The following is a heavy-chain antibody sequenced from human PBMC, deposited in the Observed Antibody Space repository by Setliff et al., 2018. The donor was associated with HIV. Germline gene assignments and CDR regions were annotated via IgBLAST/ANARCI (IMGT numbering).Heavy chain of an antibody. D-gene: IGHD1-1*01. V-gene: IGHV1-24*01. Sequence: ASVKVSCKVSGYTLTELSMHWVRQASGKGFEWMGRFDPEDGDTLYAHKFQGRVTMTEDTSTDTAYLELSGLKSDDTAVYYCARDAGTGGPGRWVDPWGQGTMVTVSS. CDR1: GYTLTELS. CDR3: ARDAGTGGPGRWVDP. J-gene: IGHJ5*02. CDR2: FDPEDGDT.